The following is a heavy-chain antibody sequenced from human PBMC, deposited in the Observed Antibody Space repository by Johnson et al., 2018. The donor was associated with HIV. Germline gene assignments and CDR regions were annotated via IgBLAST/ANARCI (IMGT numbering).Heavy chain of an antibody. CDR3: ARDESSRLQLTGNDAFDI. Sequence: QVQLVESGGGLVKPGGSLRLSCAASGFTFSNYAMHWVRQAPGKGLEWVAVISYDGSNKYYADSVKGRFTISRDNSKNTLYLQMNSLRAEDTAVYYCARDESSRLQLTGNDAFDIWGQGTMVTVSS. J-gene: IGHJ3*02. V-gene: IGHV3-30-3*01. D-gene: IGHD6-13*01. CDR2: ISYDGSNK. CDR1: GFTFSNYA.